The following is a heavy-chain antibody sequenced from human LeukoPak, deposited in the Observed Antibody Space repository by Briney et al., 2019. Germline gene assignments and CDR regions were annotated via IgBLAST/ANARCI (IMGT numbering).Heavy chain of an antibody. CDR2: IYSGGST. J-gene: IGHJ3*02. V-gene: IGHV3-66*01. D-gene: IGHD5-18*01. CDR3: ARAGGYGRHDAFDI. CDR1: GFTVSSNY. Sequence: GGFLRLSCAASGFTVSSNYMSWVRQAPGKGLEWVSVIYSGGSTYYADSVKGRFTISRDNSKNTLYLQMNSLRAEDTAVYYCARAGGYGRHDAFDIWGQGTMVTVSS.